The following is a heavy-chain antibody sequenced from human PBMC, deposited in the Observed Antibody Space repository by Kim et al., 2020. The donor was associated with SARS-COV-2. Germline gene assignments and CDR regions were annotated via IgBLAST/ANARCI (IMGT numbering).Heavy chain of an antibody. V-gene: IGHV3-43*01. CDR1: GFTFDDYT. D-gene: IGHD3-9*01. CDR3: AKEGGYDILTGPFDY. J-gene: IGHJ4*02. Sequence: GGSLRLSCAASGFTFDDYTMHWVRQAPGKGLEWVSLISWDGGSTYYADSVKGRFTISRDNSKNSLYLQMNSLRTEDTALYYCAKEGGYDILTGPFDYWGQGTLVTVSS. CDR2: ISWDGGST.